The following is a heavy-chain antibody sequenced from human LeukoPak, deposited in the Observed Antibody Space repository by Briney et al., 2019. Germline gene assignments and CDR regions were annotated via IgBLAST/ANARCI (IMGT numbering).Heavy chain of an antibody. J-gene: IGHJ4*02. V-gene: IGHV3-53*01. CDR3: TRDLGSGGRNPFDY. Sequence: GGSLRLSCAASGFIVSSNYMSWVRQAPGKGLEWVSVIYSGGSTYYADSVKGRFTISRDNSKNTLYLQMDSLRADDTAVYCCTRDLGSGGRNPFDYWGQGTLVTVSS. D-gene: IGHD2-15*01. CDR1: GFIVSSNY. CDR2: IYSGGST.